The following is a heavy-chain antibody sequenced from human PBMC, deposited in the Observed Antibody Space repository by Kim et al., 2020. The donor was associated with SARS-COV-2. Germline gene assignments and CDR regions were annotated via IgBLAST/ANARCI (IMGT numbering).Heavy chain of an antibody. Sequence: SETLSLTCTVSGGSISSYYWSWIRQPPGKGLEWIGYIYYSGSTNYNPSLKSRVTISVDTSKNQFSLKLSSVTAADTAVYYCARLGGLAAAGTNYYYMDVWGKGTTVTVSS. J-gene: IGHJ6*03. D-gene: IGHD6-13*01. CDR1: GGSISSYY. CDR3: ARLGGLAAAGTNYYYMDV. V-gene: IGHV4-59*08. CDR2: IYYSGST.